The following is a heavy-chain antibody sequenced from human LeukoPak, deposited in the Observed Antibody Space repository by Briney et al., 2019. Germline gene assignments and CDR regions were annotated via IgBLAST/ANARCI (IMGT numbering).Heavy chain of an antibody. CDR2: IYYSGST. J-gene: IGHJ6*02. CDR1: GGSISSYY. V-gene: IGHV4-59*01. D-gene: IGHD4-17*01. CDR3: ARVGVSGALRYYYYGMDV. Sequence: SETLPLTCTVSGGSISSYYWSWIRQPPGKGLEWIGYIYYSGSTNYNPSLKSRVTISVDTSKNQFSLKLSSVTAADTAVYYCARVGVSGALRYYYYGMDVWGQGTTVTVSS.